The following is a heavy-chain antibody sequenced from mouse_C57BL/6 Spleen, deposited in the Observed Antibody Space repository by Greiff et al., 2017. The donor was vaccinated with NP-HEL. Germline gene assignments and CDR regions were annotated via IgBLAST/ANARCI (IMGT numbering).Heavy chain of an antibody. CDR3: ARSYGGYSVDY. CDR2: IDPSDSYT. D-gene: IGHD2-3*01. V-gene: IGHV1-69*01. CDR1: GYTFTSYW. J-gene: IGHJ2*01. Sequence: QVQLQQPGAEFVLPGASVKLSCAASGYTFTSYWMHWVRQTPGQGLEWIGEIDPSDSYTNYNQKVKGKSTLTVDKSSSTAYMQLSSLTSEDSAVYYCARSYGGYSVDYWGQGTTLTVSS.